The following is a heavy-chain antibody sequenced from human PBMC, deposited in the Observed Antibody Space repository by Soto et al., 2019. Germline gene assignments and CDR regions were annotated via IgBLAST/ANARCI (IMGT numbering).Heavy chain of an antibody. CDR2: ISAYNGNT. D-gene: IGHD4-17*01. CDR3: AIDYLGAYFSY. Sequence: ASVKVSCKASGYTFTSYGISWVRQAPGQGLEWMGWISAYNGNTNYAQKLQGRVTMTTDTSASTAYMELSSLRSEDTAVYYCAIDYLGAYFSYWGQGTLVTVSS. CDR1: GYTFTSYG. V-gene: IGHV1-18*01. J-gene: IGHJ4*02.